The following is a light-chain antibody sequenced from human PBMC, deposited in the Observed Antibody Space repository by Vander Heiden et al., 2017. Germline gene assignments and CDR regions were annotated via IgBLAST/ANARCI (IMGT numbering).Light chain of an antibody. CDR2: YKSDSDK. CDR1: SGINVGTYR. J-gene: IGLJ2*01. Sequence: QAVLTQPSSLSASPGASASLPCTLRSGINVGTYRIYWYQQKPGSPPQYLLRYKSDSDKQQGSGVPSRFSGSKDASANAGILLISGLQSEDEAYYYCMIWHSSAVVFGGGTKLTVL. V-gene: IGLV5-45*03. CDR3: MIWHSSAVV.